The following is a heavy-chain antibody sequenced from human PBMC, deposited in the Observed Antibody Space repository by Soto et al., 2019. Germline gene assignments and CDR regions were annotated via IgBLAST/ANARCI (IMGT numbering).Heavy chain of an antibody. CDR2: IYTPGST. V-gene: IGHV3-53*02. J-gene: IGHJ4*02. CDR3: ARGLVGSTTAFDF. D-gene: IGHD1-26*01. CDR1: GFTVSNSY. Sequence: EVQVVETGGGLIQPGGSLRLSCAASGFTVSNSYMSWVRQAPGKGLEWVSTIYTPGSTYYADSVKGRFTISRDNSKNTLYLQMNSLRAEGTAVYYCARGLVGSTTAFDFWGQGTLVTVSS.